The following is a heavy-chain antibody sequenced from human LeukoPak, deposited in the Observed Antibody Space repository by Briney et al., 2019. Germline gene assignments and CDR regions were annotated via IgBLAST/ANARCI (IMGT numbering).Heavy chain of an antibody. Sequence: PGGSLRLSCAASGFTVSSNYMSWVRQAPGKGLEWVSVIYSGGSTYYADSVKGRFTISRDNSKNTLYLQMNSLRAEDTAVYYCAKVNSGSTYYFDYWGQGTLVTVSS. CDR3: AKVNSGSTYYFDY. J-gene: IGHJ4*02. CDR1: GFTVSSNY. D-gene: IGHD1-26*01. V-gene: IGHV3-53*01. CDR2: IYSGGST.